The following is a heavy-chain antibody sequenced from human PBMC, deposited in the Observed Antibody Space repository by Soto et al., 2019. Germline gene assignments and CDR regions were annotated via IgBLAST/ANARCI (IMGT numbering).Heavy chain of an antibody. J-gene: IGHJ3*01. Sequence: QITLKESGLTLVKPTQTLTLTCTFSGFSLSADGVGVGWIRQPPGKALEWLALIYWDDDKRYRPSLKSRLTITKDTSKNQVVLTMTNMDPVDTATYYCAHAYGGTSWPNDAFDDWGQGTVVTVSS. D-gene: IGHD2-2*01. V-gene: IGHV2-5*02. CDR3: AHAYGGTSWPNDAFDD. CDR1: GFSLSADGVG. CDR2: IYWDDDK.